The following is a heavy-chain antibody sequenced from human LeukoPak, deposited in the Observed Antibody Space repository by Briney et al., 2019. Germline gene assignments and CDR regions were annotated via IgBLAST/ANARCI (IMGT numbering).Heavy chain of an antibody. D-gene: IGHD1-14*01. V-gene: IGHV3-30-3*01. Sequence: GGSLRLSCAASGFTFSDYAKHWVRQAPGKGLEWVALISYDGSNESYEDSVKGRSTISRDNSRSTLYLQMSSLRSEDTAVYYCARDPLNRRWGSYYFDYWGLGTLVTVSS. CDR3: ARDPLNRRWGSYYFDY. CDR2: ISYDGSNE. J-gene: IGHJ4*02. CDR1: GFTFSDYA.